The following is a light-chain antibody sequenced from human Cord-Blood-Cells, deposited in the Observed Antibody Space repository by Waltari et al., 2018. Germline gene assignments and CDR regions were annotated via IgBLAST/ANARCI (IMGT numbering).Light chain of an antibody. CDR2: RNN. Sequence: QSVLTQPPSASGTPAQRVTIPCSGRSSNIGSHYVYWYQQLPGTAPKLLIYRNNHRPSGVPDRFSGSKSGTSASLAISGLRSEDEADYYCAAWDDSLSGPVFGGGTKLTVL. J-gene: IGLJ3*02. CDR3: AAWDDSLSGPV. CDR1: SSNIGSHY. V-gene: IGLV1-47*01.